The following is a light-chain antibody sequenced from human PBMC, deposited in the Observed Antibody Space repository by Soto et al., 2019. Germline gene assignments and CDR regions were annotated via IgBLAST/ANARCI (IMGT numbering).Light chain of an antibody. Sequence: EIFLTQSPDTLSLSPGERATLTCRASQSVTNYIAWYHQKPGQAPRLLIYGASTRATGIPARFSGSGSGTEFTLTISSLQPEDFATYYCQQYYSFPRTFGQGTKVDIK. CDR1: QSVTNY. V-gene: IGKV3-15*01. J-gene: IGKJ1*01. CDR3: QQYYSFPRT. CDR2: GAS.